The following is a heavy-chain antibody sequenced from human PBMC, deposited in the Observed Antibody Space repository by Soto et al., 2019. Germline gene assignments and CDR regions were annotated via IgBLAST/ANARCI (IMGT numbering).Heavy chain of an antibody. D-gene: IGHD6-19*01. J-gene: IGHJ4*02. V-gene: IGHV2-5*01. CDR1: GFSLSTSGVG. CDR3: AQRQLSSGWYDY. CDR2: IYWNDDK. Sequence: KESGPTLVKPTQTLTLTCTFSGFSLSTSGVGVGWIRQPPGKALEWLALIYWNDDKLYSPSLKSRLTITKDTSKNQVVLTVTNMDPVDTATYYCAQRQLSSGWYDYWGQGTLVTVSS.